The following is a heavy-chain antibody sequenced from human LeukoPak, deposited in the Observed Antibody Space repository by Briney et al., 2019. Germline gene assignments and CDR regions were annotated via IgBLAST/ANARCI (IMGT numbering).Heavy chain of an antibody. V-gene: IGHV3-30*18. J-gene: IGHJ4*02. Sequence: LAGGSLRLSCAASGFTFSSYDMQWVRQAPGKGLEWVALISYDGSNKYYADSVTGRFTISRDNSKTALYLQMDSLSAEDTAVYYCAKGGHSSGWFIYFDYWGQGTLVTVSS. CDR2: ISYDGSNK. D-gene: IGHD6-19*01. CDR3: AKGGHSSGWFIYFDY. CDR1: GFTFSSYD.